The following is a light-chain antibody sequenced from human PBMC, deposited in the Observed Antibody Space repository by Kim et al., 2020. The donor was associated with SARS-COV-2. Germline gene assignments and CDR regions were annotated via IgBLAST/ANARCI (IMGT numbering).Light chain of an antibody. Sequence: GTVSCTGSGSNIGAGYDEHWYQQLPGTAPNLLIYGNSNRPSGVPDRFSGSKSGTSASLAITGLQAEDEADYYCQSYDSSLSGSRVFGGGTQLTVL. CDR1: GSNIGAGYD. CDR3: QSYDSSLSGSRV. J-gene: IGLJ2*01. CDR2: GNS. V-gene: IGLV1-40*01.